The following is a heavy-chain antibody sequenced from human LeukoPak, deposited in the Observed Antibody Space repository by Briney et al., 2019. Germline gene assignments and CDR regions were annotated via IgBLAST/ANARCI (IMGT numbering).Heavy chain of an antibody. Sequence: GGSPRLSCAASGFMFSTYSMNWVRQAPGKGLEWDSNISSSGSTIYYADSVKGRFTISRDNAKNSLYLQMNSLRAEDTAVYYCARDSMGRHDYGDSEPYYYYYGMDVWGQGTTVTVSS. CDR2: ISSSGSTI. J-gene: IGHJ6*02. V-gene: IGHV3-48*04. CDR1: GFMFSTYS. CDR3: ARDSMGRHDYGDSEPYYYYYGMDV. D-gene: IGHD4-17*01.